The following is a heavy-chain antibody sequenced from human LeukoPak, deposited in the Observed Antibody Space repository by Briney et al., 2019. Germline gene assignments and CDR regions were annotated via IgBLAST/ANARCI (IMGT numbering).Heavy chain of an antibody. V-gene: IGHV1-2*02. CDR1: GYKFTDYY. Sequence: ASVKVSCKASGYKFTDYYMHWVRQAPGQGLEFMGWINPDSGFTNYAQKFKGRVTMTRDTSISTAYLEVRSLTSDETAVYYCAPTAEAYTSWWKVWGQGTLVTGSS. D-gene: IGHD3-16*01. CDR3: APTAEAYTSWWKV. CDR2: INPDSGFT. J-gene: IGHJ4*02.